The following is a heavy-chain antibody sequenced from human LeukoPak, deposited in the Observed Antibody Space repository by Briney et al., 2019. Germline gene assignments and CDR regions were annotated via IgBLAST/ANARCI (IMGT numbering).Heavy chain of an antibody. CDR3: ARGRHPVRRRYSSSWYGGNWFDP. CDR2: MNPNSGNT. CDR1: GYTFTSYD. V-gene: IGHV1-8*01. Sequence: GASVKVSCKASGYTFTSYDINWVRQATGQGLEWMGWMNPNSGNTGYAQKFQGRVTMTRNTSISTAYMELSSLRSEDTAVYYCARGRHPVRRRYSSSWYGGNWFDPWAREPWSPSPQ. D-gene: IGHD6-13*01. J-gene: IGHJ5*02.